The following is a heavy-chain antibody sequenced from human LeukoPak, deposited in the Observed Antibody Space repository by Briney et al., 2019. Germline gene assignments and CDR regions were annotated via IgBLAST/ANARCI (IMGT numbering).Heavy chain of an antibody. CDR2: ISGSGGNT. V-gene: IGHV3-23*01. J-gene: IGHJ4*02. CDR1: GFTFTNYP. D-gene: IGHD4-17*01. CDR3: ARERITTTAFDY. Sequence: GGSLRLSCAASGFTFTNYPMNWVRQAPGKGLEWVSDISGSGGNTHYADSVKGRFTISRDNSKNTLYLQMNSLRAEDTAIYYCARERITTTAFDYWGQGTLVTVSS.